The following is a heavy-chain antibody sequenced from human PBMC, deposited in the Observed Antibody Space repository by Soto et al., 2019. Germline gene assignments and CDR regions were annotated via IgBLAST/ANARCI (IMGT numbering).Heavy chain of an antibody. Sequence: SGGSLRLSCGASGFTFSTYEMNWVPQAPGKGLEWVSYISSSGSTIYYADSVKGRFTISRDNAKNSLYLQMGSLRAEDTAVYYCARDSDYTNHFDYWGQGALVTVSS. CDR1: GFTFSTYE. V-gene: IGHV3-48*03. CDR2: ISSSGSTI. CDR3: ARDSDYTNHFDY. D-gene: IGHD4-4*01. J-gene: IGHJ4*02.